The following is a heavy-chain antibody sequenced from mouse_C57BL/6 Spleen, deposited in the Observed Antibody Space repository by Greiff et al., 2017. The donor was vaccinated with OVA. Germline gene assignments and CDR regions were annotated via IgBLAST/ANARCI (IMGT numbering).Heavy chain of an antibody. J-gene: IGHJ2*01. V-gene: IGHV5-6*01. D-gene: IGHD3-2*02. CDR2: ISSGGSYT. CDR1: GFTFSSYG. Sequence: EVKLVESGGDLVKPGGSLKLSCAASGFTFSSYGMSWVRQTPDKRLEWVATISSGGSYTYYPDSVKGRFTISRDNAKKTLYLQMSSLKSEDTAMYYCARHEGGSGYNYWGQGTTLTVSS. CDR3: ARHEGGSGYNY.